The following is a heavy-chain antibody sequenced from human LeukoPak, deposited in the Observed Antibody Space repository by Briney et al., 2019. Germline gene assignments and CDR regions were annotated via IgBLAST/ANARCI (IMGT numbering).Heavy chain of an antibody. J-gene: IGHJ4*02. CDR1: GFTFSSYG. CDR2: TRYDGSNK. Sequence: QSGGSLRLSCAASGFTFSSYGMHWVRQAPGKGLEWVAFTRYDGSNKYYADSVKGRFTISRDNSKNTLYLQMNSLRAEDTAVYYCAKDKWELRTGEGYFDYWGQGTLVTVSS. CDR3: AKDKWELRTGEGYFDY. V-gene: IGHV3-30*02. D-gene: IGHD1-26*01.